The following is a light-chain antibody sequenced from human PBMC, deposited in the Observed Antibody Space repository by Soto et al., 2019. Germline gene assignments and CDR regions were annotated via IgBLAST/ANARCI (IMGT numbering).Light chain of an antibody. CDR2: KVS. CDR1: QNINGW. Sequence: DIQMTQSPSTLSASVGDRVTITCRASQNINGWLAWYQQKLGKAPKLLIYKVSRLESGVPSRFSGSDSQTEFTLTINSLQPDDFATYYCQQYNTFSSEAFGQGTKLEIK. V-gene: IGKV1-5*03. J-gene: IGKJ1*01. CDR3: QQYNTFSSEA.